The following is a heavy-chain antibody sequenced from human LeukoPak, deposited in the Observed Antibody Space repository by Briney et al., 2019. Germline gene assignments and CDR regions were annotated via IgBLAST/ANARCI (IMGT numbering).Heavy chain of an antibody. CDR3: ANDGVLLWFGEFYGMDV. CDR1: GFTFIAYG. V-gene: IGHV3-30*18. D-gene: IGHD3-10*01. J-gene: IGHJ6*02. CDR2: ISYDGNNK. Sequence: PGRSLRLSCAASGFTFIAYGMHWVRQAPGKGLEWVAVISYDGNNKYYAESVKGRFTISRDNSKNTLYLQMNSLRAEDTAVYYCANDGVLLWFGEFYGMDVWGQGTTVTVSS.